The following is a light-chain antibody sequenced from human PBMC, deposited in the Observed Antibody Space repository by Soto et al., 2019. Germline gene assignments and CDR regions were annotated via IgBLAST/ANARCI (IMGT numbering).Light chain of an antibody. CDR1: QSISSS. Sequence: DIQMTQSPSSVSASVGDRVTITCRASQSISSSLAWYQQKPGTVPKLLIYAASSLQSGVPSRFSGSGAGTESTLSITSLQPEDFGTYYCQQGDSFPITFGQGTRLEIK. J-gene: IGKJ5*01. V-gene: IGKV1-12*01. CDR3: QQGDSFPIT. CDR2: AAS.